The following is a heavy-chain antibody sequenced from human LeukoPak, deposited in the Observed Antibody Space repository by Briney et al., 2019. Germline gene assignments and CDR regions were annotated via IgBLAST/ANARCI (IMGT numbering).Heavy chain of an antibody. J-gene: IGHJ5*02. CDR2: IYYSGST. CDR3: ARVRYCSSTSCP. V-gene: IGHV4-39*01. CDR1: GGSISSSSYY. Sequence: LSETLSLTCTVSGGSISSSSYYWGWIRQPPGKGLEWIGSIYYSGSTYYNPSLKSRVTISVDTSKNQFSLKLSSVTAADTAVYYCARVRYCSSTSCPWGQGTLVTVSS. D-gene: IGHD2-2*01.